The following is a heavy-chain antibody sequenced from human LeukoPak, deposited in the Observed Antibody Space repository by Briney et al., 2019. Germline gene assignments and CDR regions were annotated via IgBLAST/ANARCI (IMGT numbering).Heavy chain of an antibody. CDR3: ARFSHSSGWYY. CDR2: ISSSSSTI. J-gene: IGHJ4*02. Sequence: GGSLRLSCAASGFTFSSYSMNWVRQAPGKGLEWVSYISSSSSTIYYADSVKGRFTISRDNAKNSLYLQMNSLRAEDTAVYYCARFSHSSGWYYWGQGTLVTVSS. D-gene: IGHD6-19*01. V-gene: IGHV3-48*01. CDR1: GFTFSSYS.